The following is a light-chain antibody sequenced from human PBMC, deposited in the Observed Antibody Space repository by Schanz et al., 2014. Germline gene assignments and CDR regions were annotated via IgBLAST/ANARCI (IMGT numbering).Light chain of an antibody. CDR1: QGIGNY. V-gene: IGKV1-17*03. CDR2: AAS. J-gene: IGKJ2*01. CDR3: LQYFGYPRA. Sequence: DIQMTQSPSAMSASVGDRVTITCRAGQGIGNYLAWFQQRPGEVPRRLIYAASSLQSGVPSRFSGSGSGTEFTLTISSLQPEDFATYYCLQYFGYPRAFGQGTKLEIK.